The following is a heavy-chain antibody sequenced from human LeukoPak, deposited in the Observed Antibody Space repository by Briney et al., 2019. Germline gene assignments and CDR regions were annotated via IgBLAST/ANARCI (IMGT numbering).Heavy chain of an antibody. J-gene: IGHJ3*02. CDR3: ARLTTNSLKLLWFGESDAFDI. V-gene: IGHV4-59*01. CDR2: IYYCGST. D-gene: IGHD3-10*01. Sequence: PAETLSLTCTVSGGSIRSYFWSSIRQPPGKGLEWIGYIYYCGSTTYNPSLKSRVTISVDTSKNQFSLKLSSVTAADTAVYYCARLTTNSLKLLWFGESDAFDIWGQGTMVTVSS. CDR1: GGSIRSYF.